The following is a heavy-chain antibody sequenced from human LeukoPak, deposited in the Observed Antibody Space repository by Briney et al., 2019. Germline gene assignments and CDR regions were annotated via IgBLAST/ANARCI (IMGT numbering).Heavy chain of an antibody. J-gene: IGHJ4*02. D-gene: IGHD3-22*01. CDR3: ARSGDADPYDRAPLDY. CDR1: GFTFSRYG. Sequence: PGRSLRLSCAASGFTFSRYGMHWVRQAPGKGLEWVAIIWYDGSKKYYADSVKGRFTISRDTSKNTLYLQMNSLRAEDTAVYYCARSGDADPYDRAPLDYWGQGTLVTVSS. CDR2: IWYDGSKK. V-gene: IGHV3-33*01.